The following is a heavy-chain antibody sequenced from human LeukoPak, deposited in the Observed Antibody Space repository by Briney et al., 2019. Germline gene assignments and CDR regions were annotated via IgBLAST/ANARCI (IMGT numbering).Heavy chain of an antibody. D-gene: IGHD4-17*01. CDR2: MNPNSGNT. Sequence: ASVKVSCKASGYTFTSYDINWVRQATGQGLEWMGWMNPNSGNTGYAQKFQGRATMNRNTSISTAYMELSSLRSEDTAVYYCARARRLVSTYYYYYYMDVWGKGTTVTVSS. J-gene: IGHJ6*03. CDR3: ARARRLVSTYYYYYYMDV. V-gene: IGHV1-8*01. CDR1: GYTFTSYD.